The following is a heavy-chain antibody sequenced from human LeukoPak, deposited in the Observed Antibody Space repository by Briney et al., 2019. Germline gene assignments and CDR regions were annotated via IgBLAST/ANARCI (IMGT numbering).Heavy chain of an antibody. CDR1: GFTFTSSA. Sequence: SVKVSXKASGFTFTSSAMQWMRQARGQRLEWIGWIVVGSGNTNYAQKFQERVTITRDMSTSTAYMELSSLRSEDTAVYYCAAALEYQLLKGYFDLWGRGTLVTVSS. J-gene: IGHJ2*01. V-gene: IGHV1-58*02. CDR2: IVVGSGNT. D-gene: IGHD2-2*01. CDR3: AAALEYQLLKGYFDL.